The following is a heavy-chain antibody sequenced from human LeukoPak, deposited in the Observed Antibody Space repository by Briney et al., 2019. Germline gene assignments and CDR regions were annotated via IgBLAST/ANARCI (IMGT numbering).Heavy chain of an antibody. CDR1: GGSISSYY. CDR3: ARDLGVMVRAFDV. V-gene: IGHV4-59*01. J-gene: IGHJ3*01. D-gene: IGHD5-18*01. CDR2: IYYSGST. Sequence: SETLSLTCTVSGGSISSYYWSWIRQPPGKRLEWIGYIYYSGSTSYNPSLKSRVTISVDTSKNQISLKLSSVTAADTAVYYCARDLGVMVRAFDVWGQGTMVTVSS.